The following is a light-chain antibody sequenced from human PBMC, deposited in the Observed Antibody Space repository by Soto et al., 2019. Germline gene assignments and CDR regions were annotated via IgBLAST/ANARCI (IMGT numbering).Light chain of an antibody. Sequence: DIQMTQSPSSLSAAVGDRVTITCRASQGISNYLDWYQQKPGKVSKLLIYAASTLQSGVPSRFSDSGSGTDFTRTISSLQPEDVATYYCQKYNSAPRTFGQGTKVEIK. J-gene: IGKJ1*01. CDR1: QGISNY. V-gene: IGKV1-27*01. CDR2: AAS. CDR3: QKYNSAPRT.